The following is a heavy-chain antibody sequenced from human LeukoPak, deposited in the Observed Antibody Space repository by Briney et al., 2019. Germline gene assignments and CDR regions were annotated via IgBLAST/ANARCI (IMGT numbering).Heavy chain of an antibody. V-gene: IGHV5-51*01. CDR1: GSRFTSYW. J-gene: IGHJ6*03. CDR3: ARSSVDIVATTLYYYYYMDV. Sequence: AGESLQISCKGSGSRFTSYWIGWVRQLPGKGLEWMGIIYPGDSDTRYSPSFQGQVTISADKSISTAYLQWSSLKASDTAMYYCARSSVDIVATTLYYYYYMDVWGKGTTVTVSS. D-gene: IGHD5-12*01. CDR2: IYPGDSDT.